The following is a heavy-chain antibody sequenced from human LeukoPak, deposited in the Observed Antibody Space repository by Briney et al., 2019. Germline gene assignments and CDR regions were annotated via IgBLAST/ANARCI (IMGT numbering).Heavy chain of an antibody. CDR2: ISGSGGRT. CDR3: AKEYYYDSSGYYY. Sequence: GGCLRLSCAASGFTFSSYAMSWVRPAPGKGREWVSAISGSGGRTYYADSVKGWFTISRDNTKNTLYLQMNSLRAEDTAVYDCAKEYYYDSSGYYYWGQGTLVTVSS. D-gene: IGHD3-22*01. CDR1: GFTFSSYA. J-gene: IGHJ4*02. V-gene: IGHV3-23*01.